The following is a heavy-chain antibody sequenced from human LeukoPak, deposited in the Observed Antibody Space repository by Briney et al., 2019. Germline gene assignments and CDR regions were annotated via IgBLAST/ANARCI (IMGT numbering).Heavy chain of an antibody. Sequence: PGGSLRLSCAASGFTFSSYAMSWVRQAPGKGLEWVSAISGSGGSTYYADSVKGRFTISRDNSKNTLYLRMNSLRAEDTAVYYCAKAPRRQWELLRWFDPWGQGTLVTVSS. J-gene: IGHJ5*02. V-gene: IGHV3-23*01. CDR2: ISGSGGST. CDR3: AKAPRRQWELLRWFDP. CDR1: GFTFSSYA. D-gene: IGHD1-26*01.